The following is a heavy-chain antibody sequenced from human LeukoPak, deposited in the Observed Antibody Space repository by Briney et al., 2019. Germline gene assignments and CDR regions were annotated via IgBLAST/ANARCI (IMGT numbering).Heavy chain of an antibody. V-gene: IGHV3-66*01. J-gene: IGHJ6*02. D-gene: IGHD6-13*01. Sequence: GGSLRLSCAASGFTVSSNYMSWVRQAPGKGLEWVSVIYSGGSTYYADSVKGRFTISRDNSKNTLYLQMNSLRAEDTAVYCWAGEKVIAAAGKNYYYGMDVWGQGTTVTVSS. CDR3: AGEKVIAAAGKNYYYGMDV. CDR1: GFTVSSNY. CDR2: IYSGGST.